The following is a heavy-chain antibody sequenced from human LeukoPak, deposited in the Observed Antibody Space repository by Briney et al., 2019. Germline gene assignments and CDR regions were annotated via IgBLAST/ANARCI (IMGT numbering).Heavy chain of an antibody. CDR2: IYYSGST. Sequence: SETLSLTCTVSGGSISSYYWSWIRQPPGKGLEWIGYIYYSGSTNYNPSLKSRVTISVDTSKNQFSLKLSSVTAADTAVYYCARHTMVWGVIDYWGQGTLVTVSS. D-gene: IGHD3-10*01. J-gene: IGHJ4*02. CDR1: GGSISSYY. V-gene: IGHV4-59*08. CDR3: ARHTMVWGVIDY.